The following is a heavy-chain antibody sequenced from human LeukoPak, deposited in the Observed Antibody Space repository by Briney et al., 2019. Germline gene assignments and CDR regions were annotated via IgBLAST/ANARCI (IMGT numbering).Heavy chain of an antibody. CDR3: VRVHGYYTGIYYFDF. J-gene: IGHJ4*02. D-gene: IGHD4-23*01. Sequence: ASVRVSCKTSGYTFTSYGIAWVRQAPGQGLEWMGWISTSNGNTKYVENFQGRVTMTTDTSTSTAYMEVRSLRSDDTALYYCVRVHGYYTGIYYFDFWGQGSLVTVSS. CDR2: ISTSNGNT. CDR1: GYTFTSYG. V-gene: IGHV1-18*01.